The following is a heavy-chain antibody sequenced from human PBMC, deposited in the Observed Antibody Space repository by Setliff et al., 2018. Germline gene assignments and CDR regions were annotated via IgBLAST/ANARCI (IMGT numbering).Heavy chain of an antibody. V-gene: IGHV3-30*02. CDR1: GFTFSSYG. CDR2: IRNDESDI. Sequence: PGGSLRLSCAASGFTFSSYGMHWVRQAPGKGLEWVAFIRNDESDIYYTNSVKGRFTVSRDNSKNTLYLQMNILRPEDTALYYCVRDSSADYYDNDYFKYWGQGALVTVSS. J-gene: IGHJ1*01. CDR3: VRDSSADYYDNDYFKY. D-gene: IGHD2-21*02.